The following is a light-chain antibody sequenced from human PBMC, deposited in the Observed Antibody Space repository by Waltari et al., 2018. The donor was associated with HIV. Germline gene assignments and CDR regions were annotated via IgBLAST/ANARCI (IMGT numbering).Light chain of an antibody. CDR3: MEALQSPR. J-gene: IGKJ2*03. Sequence: DIVMTQSPLSLPVTPGEPASISCRSSQSLLQSNGYNYLDWYLQKPGQSPQLLIYLGSNRASGVPDRFSGSGSGTDFTLKISRVEAEDVGVYYCMEALQSPRFGQGTKLEIK. CDR1: QSLLQSNGYNY. V-gene: IGKV2-28*01. CDR2: LGS.